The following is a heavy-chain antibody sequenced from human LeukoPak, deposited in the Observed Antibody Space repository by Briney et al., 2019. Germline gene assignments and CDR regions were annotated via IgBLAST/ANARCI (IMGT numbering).Heavy chain of an antibody. CDR3: ARHGTTVTRTGWFDP. V-gene: IGHV4-39*01. D-gene: IGHD4-17*01. CDR1: GGSISHSNYF. Sequence: SQTLSLTCSVSGGSISHSNYFWSWVRQPPGKGLEWIGSIYYSGSTYYNPSLKSRVTISVDTSKNQFSLKLSSVTAADTAVYYCARHGTTVTRTGWFDPWGQGTLVTVSS. CDR2: IYYSGST. J-gene: IGHJ5*02.